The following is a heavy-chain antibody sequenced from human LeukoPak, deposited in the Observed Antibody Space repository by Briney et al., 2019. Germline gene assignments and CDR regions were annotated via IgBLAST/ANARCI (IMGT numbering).Heavy chain of an antibody. J-gene: IGHJ6*03. Sequence: GGSLRLSCAASGFTFSSYAMSRDRQAPGKGLEWVSAISGSGGSTYYADSVKGRFTISRDNSKNTLYLQMNSLRAEDTAVYYCAKEGRWEDYVWGNYYYYYMDVWGKGTTVTVSS. CDR1: GFTFSSYA. D-gene: IGHD3-16*01. CDR2: ISGSGGST. CDR3: AKEGRWEDYVWGNYYYYYMDV. V-gene: IGHV3-23*01.